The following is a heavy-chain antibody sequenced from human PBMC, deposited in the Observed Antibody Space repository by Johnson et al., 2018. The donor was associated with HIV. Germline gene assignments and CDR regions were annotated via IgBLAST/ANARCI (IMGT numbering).Heavy chain of an antibody. Sequence: QVQLVESGGGVVQPGKSLRLFCAVSGFTLSTYTMHWVRQTPGRELEWVAVISYDGRDQYYAESVKGRLTISRDTSKSTTYLQMNSLRPEDTAVYYCARGRKELGAVDGLDTDAFDTWGHGTMFTVSS. D-gene: IGHD3-10*01. CDR2: ISYDGRDQ. V-gene: IGHV3-30*04. CDR1: GFTLSTYT. CDR3: ARGRKELGAVDGLDTDAFDT. J-gene: IGHJ3*02.